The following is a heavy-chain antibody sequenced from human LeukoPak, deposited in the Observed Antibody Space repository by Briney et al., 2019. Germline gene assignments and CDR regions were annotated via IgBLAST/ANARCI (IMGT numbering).Heavy chain of an antibody. CDR1: GYTFTSYA. CDR2: INAGNGNT. Sequence: ASVKVSCKASGYTFTSYAMHWVRQAPGQRLEWMGWINAGNGNTKYSQNFQGRVTITRDASASTAYMELRSLRSEDTAVYYCASSREGRVDSETRLVDYWGQGTLVTVSS. J-gene: IGHJ4*02. D-gene: IGHD1-7*01. CDR3: ASSREGRVDSETRLVDY. V-gene: IGHV1-3*01.